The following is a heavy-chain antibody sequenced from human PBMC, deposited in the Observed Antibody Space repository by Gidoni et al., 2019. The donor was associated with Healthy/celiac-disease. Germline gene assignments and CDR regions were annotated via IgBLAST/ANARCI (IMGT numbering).Heavy chain of an antibody. CDR1: GFTFSDYY. J-gene: IGHJ6*02. D-gene: IGHD3-16*02. Sequence: QVQLVESGGGLVKPVGSLRLSCAASGFTFSDYYMSWIRQAPGKGLEWVSYICSSSSYTNYADAVKGRFTISRDNAKNSLYLQMKSLRAEDTDVYYCERDRISAVVMDVWGQGTTVTVSS. V-gene: IGHV3-11*06. CDR3: ERDRISAVVMDV. CDR2: ICSSSSYT.